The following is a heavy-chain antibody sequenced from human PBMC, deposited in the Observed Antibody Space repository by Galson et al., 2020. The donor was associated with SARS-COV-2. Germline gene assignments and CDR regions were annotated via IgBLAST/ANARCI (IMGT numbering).Heavy chain of an antibody. CDR3: ARQQLVRTREGYYYGMDV. V-gene: IGHV3-33*01. CDR1: GFTFSSYG. CDR2: IWYDGSNK. Sequence: GGSLRLSCAASGFTFSSYGMHWVRQAPGKGLEWVAVIWYDGSNKYYADSVKGRFTISRDNSKNTLYLQMNSLRAEDTAVYYCARQQLVRTREGYYYGMDVWGQGTTVTVSS. D-gene: IGHD6-13*01. J-gene: IGHJ6*02.